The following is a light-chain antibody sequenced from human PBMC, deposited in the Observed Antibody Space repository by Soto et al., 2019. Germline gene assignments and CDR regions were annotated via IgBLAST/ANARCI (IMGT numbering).Light chain of an antibody. CDR1: QSVGSD. V-gene: IGKV3D-15*01. Sequence: EIVMTQSPATLSVSPGERATLSCRASQSVGSDLAWYQQKPSQAPRLVIYDIFTRATGVSTRISGSGSGTEFTLTISSLQSEDFAVYYCQQYNSWPLTFGGGTKVEIK. J-gene: IGKJ4*01. CDR2: DIF. CDR3: QQYNSWPLT.